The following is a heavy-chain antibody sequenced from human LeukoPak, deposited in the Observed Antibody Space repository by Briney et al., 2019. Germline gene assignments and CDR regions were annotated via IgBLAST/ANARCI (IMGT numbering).Heavy chain of an antibody. J-gene: IGHJ4*02. CDR3: ARAIYDILTGYYY. CDR1: GFTFTTYW. V-gene: IGHV3-21*01. Sequence: PGESLRLSCAVSGFTFTTYWLGWVRQPPGKGLEWVSSISSSSSYIYYADSVKGRFTISRDNAKNSLYLQMNSLRAEDTAVYYCARAIYDILTGYYYWGQGTLVTVSS. CDR2: ISSSSSYI. D-gene: IGHD3-9*01.